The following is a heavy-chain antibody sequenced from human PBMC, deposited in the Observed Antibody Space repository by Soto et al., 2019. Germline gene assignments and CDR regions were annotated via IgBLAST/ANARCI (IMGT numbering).Heavy chain of an antibody. CDR1: GYTFNNYE. CDR2: INAGNGDT. CDR3: ARTSGGINLWPNYFDY. V-gene: IGHV1-3*01. Sequence: ASVKVSCKASGYTFNNYEMNWVRQAPGQRLEWMGWINAGNGDTKYSQMFQGRVTITRDKSASTAYMELSSLTSEDKAIYYCARTSGGINLWPNYFDYWGQGTQVTVSS. D-gene: IGHD1-1*01. J-gene: IGHJ4*02.